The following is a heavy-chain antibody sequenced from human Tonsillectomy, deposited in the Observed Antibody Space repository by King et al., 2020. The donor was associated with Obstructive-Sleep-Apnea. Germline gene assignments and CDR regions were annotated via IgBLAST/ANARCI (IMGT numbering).Heavy chain of an antibody. V-gene: IGHV4-39*07. CDR1: GGSISSSSYY. CDR3: ATPSRYDFWSGYWDYYYYGMDV. D-gene: IGHD3-3*01. Sequence: QLQESGPGLVKPSETLSLTCTVSGGSISSSSYYWGWIRQPPGKGLEWIGSIYYSGSTYYNPSLKSRVTISVDTSKNQFSLKLSSVTAADTAVYYCATPSRYDFWSGYWDYYYYGMDVWGQGTTVTVSS. J-gene: IGHJ6*02. CDR2: IYYSGST.